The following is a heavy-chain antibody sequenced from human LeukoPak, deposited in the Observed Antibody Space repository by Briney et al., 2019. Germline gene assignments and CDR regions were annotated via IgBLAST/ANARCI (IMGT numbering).Heavy chain of an antibody. CDR3: ARDTGPYGYYFYGLDV. CDR1: GFTVSSNY. V-gene: IGHV3-53*05. CDR2: IYSGGST. J-gene: IGHJ6*02. D-gene: IGHD4-17*01. Sequence: QPGGSLRLSCAASGFTVSSNYMSWVRQAPGEGLEWVSVIYSGGSTYYSDSVKGRFTISRDNSKNTLHLQMNSLRAEDTAVYYCARDTGPYGYYFYGLDVWGQGTTVTVSS.